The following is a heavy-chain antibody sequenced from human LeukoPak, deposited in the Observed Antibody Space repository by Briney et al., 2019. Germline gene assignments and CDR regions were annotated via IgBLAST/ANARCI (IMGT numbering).Heavy chain of an antibody. V-gene: IGHV4-31*03. J-gene: IGHJ4*02. Sequence: SETLSLTCTVSGASINSAGYYWSWIRQLPGKGLEWIGYISYTGSTYYNPSLKSRVIISRDTSKNQFSLKLSSVTAADTAIYYCARGDYWGQGTLVTVSS. CDR2: ISYTGST. CDR1: GASINSAGYY. CDR3: ARGDY.